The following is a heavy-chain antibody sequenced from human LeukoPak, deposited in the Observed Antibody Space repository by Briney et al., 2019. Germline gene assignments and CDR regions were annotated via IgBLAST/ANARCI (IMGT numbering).Heavy chain of an antibody. J-gene: IGHJ4*02. V-gene: IGHV1-3*03. Sequence: ASVKVSCKASGDTFTSYAGHWVRQAPGQRLEWMGWINAGNGNTKYSQEFQGRVTITRDTSASTGYMGLSSVRVEEMRVCNCARGVRGVDYAFRRDHQDYFDYWGQGPLVSVPS. CDR2: INAGNGNT. D-gene: IGHD3-16*01. CDR3: ARGVRGVDYAFRRDHQDYFDY. CDR1: GDTFTSYA.